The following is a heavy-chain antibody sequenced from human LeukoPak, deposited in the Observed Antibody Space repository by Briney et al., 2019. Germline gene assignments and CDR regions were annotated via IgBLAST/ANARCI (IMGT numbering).Heavy chain of an antibody. CDR1: GGSITSYY. D-gene: IGHD3-10*01. V-gene: IGHV4-59*01. J-gene: IGHJ5*02. Sequence: SETLSLTCAVSGGSITSYYRSWIRQPPGKGLEWIGYIYYSGSTNYNPSLKSRVTISVDTSKNQFSLKLSSVTAADTAVYYCARGGVNYKIAGPWGQGALVTVSS. CDR2: IYYSGST. CDR3: ARGGVNYKIAGP.